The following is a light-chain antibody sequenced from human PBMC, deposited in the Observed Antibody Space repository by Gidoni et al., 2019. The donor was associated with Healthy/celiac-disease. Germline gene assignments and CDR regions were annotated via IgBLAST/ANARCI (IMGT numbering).Light chain of an antibody. Sequence: EIVMTQSPATLSVSPGERATLSCRASQSVSSNLAWYQQKPGQAPRLLIYGASTRATGIPARFSGSGSGTEFTLTISSLQSEDFAVYYCQQYNNWLPYTFXHXTKLEIK. CDR3: QQYNNWLPYT. CDR2: GAS. V-gene: IGKV3-15*01. J-gene: IGKJ2*01. CDR1: QSVSSN.